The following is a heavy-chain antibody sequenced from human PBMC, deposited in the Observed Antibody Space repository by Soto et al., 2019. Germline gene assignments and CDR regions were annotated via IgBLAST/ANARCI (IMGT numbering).Heavy chain of an antibody. CDR1: GYSFTSYW. CDR2: IDPSDSYT. V-gene: IGHV5-10-1*01. Sequence: PGESLKISCKGSGYSFTSYWISWVRQMPGKGLEWMGRIDPSDSYTNYSPSFQGHVTISADKSISTAYLQWSSLKASDTAMYYCARQGIAVARPAYWGQGTLVTVSS. D-gene: IGHD6-19*01. CDR3: ARQGIAVARPAY. J-gene: IGHJ4*02.